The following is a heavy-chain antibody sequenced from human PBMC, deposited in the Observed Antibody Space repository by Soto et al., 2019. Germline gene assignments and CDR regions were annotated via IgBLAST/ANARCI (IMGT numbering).Heavy chain of an antibody. CDR1: GFTFSSYW. J-gene: IGHJ4*02. V-gene: IGHV3-74*01. D-gene: IGHD5-18*01. CDR3: ARVNTAMGLGTNCDY. Sequence: EVQLVESGGGLVQPGGSLRLSCAASGFTFSSYWMHWVRQAPGKGLVWVSRINSDGSSPHYADSVKGRFTISRDNAKNTLYLQMNRLRAEDTAVYYCARVNTAMGLGTNCDYWCQGTLVTVSS. CDR2: INSDGSSP.